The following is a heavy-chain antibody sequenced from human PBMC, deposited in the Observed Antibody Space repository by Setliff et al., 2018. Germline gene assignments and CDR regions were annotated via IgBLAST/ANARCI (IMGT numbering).Heavy chain of an antibody. Sequence: SETLSLTCTVYGGSFTNYYWGWIRQSPGKGLEWIGRISTSGSTNYNPSLKSRVTVSLDTSKNQFSLKLTSVTAADTAVYYCARDQWVRSPPLYFSYSMDVWGQGTTVTVSS. J-gene: IGHJ6*02. CDR2: ISTSGST. D-gene: IGHD5-12*01. CDR1: GGSFTNYY. CDR3: ARDQWVRSPPLYFSYSMDV. V-gene: IGHV4-4*07.